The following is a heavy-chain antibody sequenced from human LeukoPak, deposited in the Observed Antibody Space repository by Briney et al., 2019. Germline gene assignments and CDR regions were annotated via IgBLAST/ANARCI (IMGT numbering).Heavy chain of an antibody. CDR1: GGSIRSSSYY. Sequence: SETLSLTCTVSGGSIRSSSYYWGWIRQPPGKGLEWIGSIYYSGSTYYNPSLKSRLTISVDTSRNQSSLKLSSVTAADTAVYYCARHPYYYYYMDVWGKGTTVTVSS. CDR3: ARHPYYYYYMDV. J-gene: IGHJ6*03. CDR2: IYYSGST. V-gene: IGHV4-39*01.